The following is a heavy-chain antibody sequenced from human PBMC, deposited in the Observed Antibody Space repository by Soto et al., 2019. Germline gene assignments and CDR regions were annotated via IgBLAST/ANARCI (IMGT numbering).Heavy chain of an antibody. CDR3: ARIQNFYYYYMDA. CDR2: IFYSGST. V-gene: IGHV4-39*01. Sequence: QLQLQESGPGLVKPSETLSLTCTVSGGSISSSRDYWGWIRQPPGKGLEWIGSIFYSGSTYYNPSLRSRVTISVDSSKNQFSLRLSSVTAADTAVYYCARIQNFYYYYMDAWGKGTTVTVSS. CDR1: GGSISSSRDY. J-gene: IGHJ6*03.